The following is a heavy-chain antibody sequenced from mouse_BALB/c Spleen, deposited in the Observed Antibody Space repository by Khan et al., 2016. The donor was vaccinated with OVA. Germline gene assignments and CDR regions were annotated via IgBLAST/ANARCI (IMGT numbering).Heavy chain of an antibody. CDR1: CYSTTSAYA. D-gene: IGHD6-1*01. Sequence: VQLKEPGPGLVKPSQSPSLTCTVTCYSTTSAYAWNWNRQFPGDKPEWMCYITYRGGTNYNPCRKRGSPITRDTSKNQILPQVNSVTTEDKATYYRARGPRYYDYWCQGTTLTVSS. CDR3: ARGPRYYDY. V-gene: IGHV3-2*02. J-gene: IGHJ2*01. CDR2: ITYRGGT.